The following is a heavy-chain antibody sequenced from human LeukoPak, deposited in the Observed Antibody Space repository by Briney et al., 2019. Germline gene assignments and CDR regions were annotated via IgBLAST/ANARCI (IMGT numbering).Heavy chain of an antibody. D-gene: IGHD2-15*01. Sequence: SETLSLTCTVSGGSISSYYWSWIRQPAGKGLEWIGRFYTSGSTKYNPSLKSRVTMSEDTSKNQFSLKLSSVTAADTAVYYCARDRLGYCSGGSCSFYCYYYYMDVWGKGTTVTISS. V-gene: IGHV4-4*07. CDR1: GGSISSYY. CDR3: ARDRLGYCSGGSCSFYCYYYYMDV. J-gene: IGHJ6*03. CDR2: FYTSGST.